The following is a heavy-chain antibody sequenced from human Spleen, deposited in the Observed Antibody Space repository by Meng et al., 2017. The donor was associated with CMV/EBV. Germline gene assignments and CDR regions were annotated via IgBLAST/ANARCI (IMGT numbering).Heavy chain of an antibody. CDR1: GYTFTAYY. V-gene: IGHV1-2*02. D-gene: IGHD7-27*01. CDR2: INPDNGGT. J-gene: IGHJ4*02. CDR3: ARDNNWGPDY. Sequence: ASVKVSCKASGYTFTAYYIHWVQQAPGQGLEWMGWINPDNGGTNFAQKFQGRVTVTRDTSISTAYMELSRLRSDDTAVYYCARDNNWGPDYWGQGTLVTVSS.